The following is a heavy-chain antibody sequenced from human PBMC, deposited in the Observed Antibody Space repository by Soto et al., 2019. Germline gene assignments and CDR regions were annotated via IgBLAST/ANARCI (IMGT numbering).Heavy chain of an antibody. Sequence: PSDTLSLTCTVSGGSISSYYWGWIRQPPGKGLEYIGSIYSGGSTYYNPSLKSRVTLSVDATQNQFSLRLTSVTAADTAVYYCARRHSATWLFDYWGLGTLVTVSS. J-gene: IGHJ4*02. V-gene: IGHV4-39*01. CDR3: ARRHSATWLFDY. CDR1: GGSISSYY. CDR2: IYSGGST. D-gene: IGHD3-9*01.